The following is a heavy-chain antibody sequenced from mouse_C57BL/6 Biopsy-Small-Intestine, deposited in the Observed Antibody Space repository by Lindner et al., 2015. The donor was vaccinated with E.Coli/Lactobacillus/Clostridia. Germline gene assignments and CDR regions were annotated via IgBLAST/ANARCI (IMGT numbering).Heavy chain of an antibody. D-gene: IGHD1-1*02. V-gene: IGHV1-64*01. CDR3: VRDIAIYGHFFQGTT. CDR2: IKPIAGTT. CDR1: GYTLTSYS. Sequence: SVKVSCKASGYTLTSYSMHWVRQAPGQGLEWVGIIKPIAGTTSYGHKFEDRVTMTSDTSTSTVYMELSGLRSDDTAVYYCVRDIAIYGHFFQGTTWGQGTLVTVSS. J-gene: IGHJ4*01.